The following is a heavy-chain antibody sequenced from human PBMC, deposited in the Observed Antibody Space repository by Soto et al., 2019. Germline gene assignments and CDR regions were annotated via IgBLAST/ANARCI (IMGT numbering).Heavy chain of an antibody. CDR1: GYSFTAYF. D-gene: IGHD6-6*01. Sequence: GASVKVSCKASGYSFTAYFMHWVRQAPGQGLEWMGIIHPKGGNANYAQKFQDRIALTWETSTSTVYMELSSLRSDDTAVYYFARAPYSSSSLSFDFRDQGTTGIVSS. J-gene: IGHJ4*02. CDR2: IHPKGGNA. V-gene: IGHV1-46*01. CDR3: ARAPYSSSSLSFDF.